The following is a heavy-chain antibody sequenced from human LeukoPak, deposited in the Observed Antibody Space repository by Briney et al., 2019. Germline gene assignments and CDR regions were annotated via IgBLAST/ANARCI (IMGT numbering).Heavy chain of an antibody. D-gene: IGHD3-10*01. V-gene: IGHV3-33*01. CDR2: IWYDGSNK. Sequence: GGSLRLSCAASGFTFSSYGMHWVRQAPGKGLEWVAVIWYDGSNKYYADSVTGRFTISRDNSKNTLYLQMNSLRAEDTAVYYCAREEYYYGSGSYRGYDAFDIWGQGTMVTVSS. CDR1: GFTFSSYG. CDR3: AREEYYYGSGSYRGYDAFDI. J-gene: IGHJ3*02.